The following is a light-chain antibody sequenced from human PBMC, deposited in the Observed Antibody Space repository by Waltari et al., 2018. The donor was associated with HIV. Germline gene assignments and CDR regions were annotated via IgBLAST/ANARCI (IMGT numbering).Light chain of an antibody. CDR2: EDN. J-gene: IGLJ2*01. V-gene: IGLV6-57*01. CDR1: SGSVASNY. CDR3: QSYDSRNHVV. Sequence: NFMLTQPHSVSESPGKTVTISCTRSSGSVASNYVQWYQQRPGSSPTTVIYEDNQRPSGVPDRFSCSIDSSSNSASLTISGLKTEDEADYYCQSYDSRNHVVFGGGTKLTVL.